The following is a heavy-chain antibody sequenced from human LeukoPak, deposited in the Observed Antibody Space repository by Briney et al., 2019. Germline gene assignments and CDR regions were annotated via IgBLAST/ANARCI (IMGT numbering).Heavy chain of an antibody. V-gene: IGHV4-39*07. CDR2: IYYSGST. CDR1: GGSISSSSCY. D-gene: IGHD3-10*01. J-gene: IGHJ4*02. Sequence: SETLSLTCTVSGGSISSSSCYWGWIRQPPGKGLEWIGSIYYSGSTYYNPSLKSRVTISVDTSKNQFSLKLSSVTAADTAVYYCARVHGSGNPRADRHFDYWGQGTLVTVSS. CDR3: ARVHGSGNPRADRHFDY.